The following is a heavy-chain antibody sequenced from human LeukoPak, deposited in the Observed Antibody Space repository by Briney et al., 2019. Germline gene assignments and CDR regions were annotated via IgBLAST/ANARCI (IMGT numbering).Heavy chain of an antibody. D-gene: IGHD1-26*01. V-gene: IGHV1-69*13. J-gene: IGHJ4*02. Sequence: SVKVSCKASGGTFSSYAISWVRQAPGQGLEWMGGIIPIFGTANYAQKFQGRVTITADESTSTAYMELSSLRSEDTAVYYCARDRGDSGSYGVFDYWGQGTLVTVSS. CDR2: IIPIFGTA. CDR1: GGTFSSYA. CDR3: ARDRGDSGSYGVFDY.